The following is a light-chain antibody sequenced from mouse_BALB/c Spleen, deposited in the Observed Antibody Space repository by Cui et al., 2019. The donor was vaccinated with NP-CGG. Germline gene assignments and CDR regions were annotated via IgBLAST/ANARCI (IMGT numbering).Light chain of an antibody. CDR2: GTN. CDR1: TGAVTTSNY. Sequence: QAVLTQASALTTSPGETVPLTCRSSTGAVTTSNYANWVQEKPDHLFTGLIGGTNNRAPGVPARFSGSLIGDKAALTITGAQTEDEAIYFCTLWYSNHWVFGGGTKLTVL. J-gene: IGLJ1*01. V-gene: IGLV1*01. CDR3: TLWYSNHWV.